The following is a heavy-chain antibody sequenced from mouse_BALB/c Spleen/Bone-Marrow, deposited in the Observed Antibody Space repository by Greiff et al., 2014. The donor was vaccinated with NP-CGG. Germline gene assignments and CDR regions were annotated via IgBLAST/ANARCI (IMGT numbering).Heavy chain of an antibody. CDR2: IHYSGST. CDR1: GYSITGGYS. Sequence: EVQLQQSGPDLVKPSQSLSLTCTVTGYSITGGYSWHWIRQFPGNKLEWMGYIHYSGSTNYNPSLKSRISITRDTSKNQFFLQLNSVTTEDTATYYCARGFAMDYWGQGTSVTVSS. J-gene: IGHJ4*01. CDR3: ARGFAMDY. V-gene: IGHV3-1*02.